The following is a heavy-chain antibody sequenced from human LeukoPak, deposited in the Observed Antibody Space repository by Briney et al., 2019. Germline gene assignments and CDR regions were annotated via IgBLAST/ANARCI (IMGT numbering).Heavy chain of an antibody. CDR1: GGSFSGYY. V-gene: IGHV4-34*01. CDR2: INHSGST. J-gene: IGHJ4*02. CDR3: ASLYYYGSGSDLY. D-gene: IGHD3-10*01. Sequence: PETLSLTCAVYGGSFSGYYWSWIRQPPGKGLEWIGEINHSGSTNYNPSLKSRVTISVDTSKNQFSLKLSSVTAADTAVYYCASLYYYGSGSDLYWGQGTLVTVSS.